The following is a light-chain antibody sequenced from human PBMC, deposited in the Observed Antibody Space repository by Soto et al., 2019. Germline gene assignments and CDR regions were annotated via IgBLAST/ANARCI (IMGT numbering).Light chain of an antibody. Sequence: EILMRHSPAILSVSPCERATLSFRASQSVSINLAWYQQKPDQVPRLLIYGASSRATGIPARFSGSGSGTDFTLTISSLEPEDFAVYYCQQRSSAITFGQGTRLEI. CDR3: QQRSSAIT. J-gene: IGKJ5*01. V-gene: IGKV3-15*01. CDR2: GAS. CDR1: QSVSIN.